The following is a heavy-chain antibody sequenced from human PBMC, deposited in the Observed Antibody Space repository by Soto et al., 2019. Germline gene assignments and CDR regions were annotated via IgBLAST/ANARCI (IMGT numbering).Heavy chain of an antibody. Sequence: QVQLVQSGAEVKKPGSSVKVSCKASGGTFSSYAISWVRQAPGQGLEWVGGIIPIFGTANYAQKCQGRVTITADESTSTAYMELSSLRAEDTAVYYCASPVGATSLADACDIWGQGTMVTVSS. J-gene: IGHJ3*02. D-gene: IGHD1-26*01. V-gene: IGHV1-69*01. CDR1: GGTFSSYA. CDR3: ASPVGATSLADACDI. CDR2: IIPIFGTA.